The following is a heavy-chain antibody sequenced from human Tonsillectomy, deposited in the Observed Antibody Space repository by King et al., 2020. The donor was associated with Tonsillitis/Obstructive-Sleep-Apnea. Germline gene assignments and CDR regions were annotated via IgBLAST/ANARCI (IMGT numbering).Heavy chain of an antibody. Sequence: VQLVESGGGVVRPGGSLRLSCAASGFTFDDYGMSWVRQAPGKGLEWVSGINWNGGSTGYADFVKGRVTISRDNAKNSLYLQMNSLRAEDTALYYCAREGYSDYVSVDPNAFDYWGQGTLVTVSS. J-gene: IGHJ4*02. D-gene: IGHD4-11*01. CDR2: INWNGGST. CDR3: AREGYSDYVSVDPNAFDY. V-gene: IGHV3-20*04. CDR1: GFTFDDYG.